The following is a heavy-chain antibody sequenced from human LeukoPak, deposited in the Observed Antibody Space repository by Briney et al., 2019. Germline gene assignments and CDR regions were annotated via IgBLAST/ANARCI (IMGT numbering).Heavy chain of an antibody. CDR1: GFTFNSYA. D-gene: IGHD3-22*01. J-gene: IGHJ4*02. CDR2: ISYDGSNK. Sequence: GGSLRLSCAASGFTFNSYAMHWVRQAPGKGLEWVALISYDGSNKYYADSVKGRFTISRDNSKNTLYPQMNSLRAEDTAVYYCARPDSGYYLTSSFDYWGQGTLVTVSS. V-gene: IGHV3-30*04. CDR3: ARPDSGYYLTSSFDY.